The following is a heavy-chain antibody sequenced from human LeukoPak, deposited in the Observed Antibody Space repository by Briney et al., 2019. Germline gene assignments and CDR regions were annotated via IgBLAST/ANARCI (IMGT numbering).Heavy chain of an antibody. D-gene: IGHD6-19*01. CDR1: GFTFSTYA. Sequence: GGSLRLSCAASGFTFSTYAMSWVRQAPRKGLEWVSAISGSGSSPYYADSVKGRFTISRDNSKNTLYLQMNSLRAEDTAVYYCAKWHSSGWYDPVWFDPWGQGTLVTVSS. V-gene: IGHV3-23*01. J-gene: IGHJ5*02. CDR3: AKWHSSGWYDPVWFDP. CDR2: ISGSGSSP.